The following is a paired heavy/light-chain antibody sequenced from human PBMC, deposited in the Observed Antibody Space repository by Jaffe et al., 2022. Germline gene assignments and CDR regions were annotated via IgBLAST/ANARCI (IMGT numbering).Heavy chain of an antibody. CDR2: TYYRSKWYT. CDR3: AREDCSTTFCPGGFDH. J-gene: IGHJ4*02. CDR1: GDSVSNNGAA. D-gene: IGHD1-26*01. Sequence: QVQLQVSGPGLVKPSQTLSLTCAISGDSVSNNGAAWNWIRHSPSRGLEWLGRTYYRSKWYTDYGVSLEGRTSINPDTSKNQVSLQLTSVTPEDTAVYYCAREDCSTTFCPGGFDHWGQGTLVTVSS. V-gene: IGHV6-1*01.
Light chain of an antibody. V-gene: IGKV2-30*02. Sequence: DVVLTQSPLSLPVTLGQPASISCRSSQSLVHSDGNTWLHWFQQRPGQSPRRLIYRVFNRDSGVPDRFSGSGSGTDFTLRISRVEAEDVGIYYCMQATHGPWTFGQGTKVEMK. CDR2: RVF. CDR1: QSLVHSDGNTW. CDR3: MQATHGPWT. J-gene: IGKJ1*01.